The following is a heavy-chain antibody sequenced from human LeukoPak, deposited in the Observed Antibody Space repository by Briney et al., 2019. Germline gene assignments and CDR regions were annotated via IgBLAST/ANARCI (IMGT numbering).Heavy chain of an antibody. CDR3: ARERVEVYDSSGYYQYNWFDP. D-gene: IGHD3-22*01. Sequence: ASETLSLTCTVAGGSINTYYWSWIWQPAGKGLEWIGRISASGSTRYNPSLKSRVTLSVDTSKNQFSLKLNSVTATDTAVYSCARERVEVYDSSGYYQYNWFDPWGQGTLVTVSS. V-gene: IGHV4-4*07. CDR2: ISASGST. CDR1: GGSINTYY. J-gene: IGHJ5*02.